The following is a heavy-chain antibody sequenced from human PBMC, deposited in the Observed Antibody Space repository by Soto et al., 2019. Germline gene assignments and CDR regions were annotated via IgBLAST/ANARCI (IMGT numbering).Heavy chain of an antibody. CDR2: ISGDGERT. D-gene: IGHD3-3*01. V-gene: IGHV3-23*01. Sequence: GGSLRLSCAASGFTFGSYAMSWVRQAPGKGLEWVASISGDGERTYYADSVKGRFTTSRDNSKYTVYLQMDTLGAEDTALYYCAKGGGVIWTKVYFDSWGQGTLVTVSS. CDR3: AKGGGVIWTKVYFDS. CDR1: GFTFGSYA. J-gene: IGHJ4*02.